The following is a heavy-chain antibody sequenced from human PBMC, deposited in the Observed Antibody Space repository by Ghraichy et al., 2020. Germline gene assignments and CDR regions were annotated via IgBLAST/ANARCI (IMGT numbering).Heavy chain of an antibody. J-gene: IGHJ6*02. D-gene: IGHD6-13*01. CDR3: AKGIAAGTSTISYYYNGLDV. CDR1: GFTFSSYV. V-gene: IGHV3-23*01. CDR2: ISGRGGST. Sequence: GSLRLSCTDSGFTFSSYVMSWVRQAPGEGLEWVSAISGRGGSTYYADSVKGRFTISRDNSKNTLYLQMNSLRAEDTAVYYCAKGIAAGTSTISYYYNGLDVWGQGTTVTVSS.